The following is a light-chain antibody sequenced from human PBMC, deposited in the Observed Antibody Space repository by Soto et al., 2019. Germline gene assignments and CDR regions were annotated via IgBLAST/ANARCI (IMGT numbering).Light chain of an antibody. CDR2: DVS. J-gene: IGLJ1*01. Sequence: QSVLTQPASVSGSPGQSITISCTGPSSDLGTYDYVSWYQHHPGKAPKLMIYDVSNRPSGVSNRFSGSKSGNTASLAISGLQAEDEADYYCSSYTTNRLYVFGTGTKVTV. V-gene: IGLV2-14*03. CDR3: SSYTTNRLYV. CDR1: SSDLGTYDY.